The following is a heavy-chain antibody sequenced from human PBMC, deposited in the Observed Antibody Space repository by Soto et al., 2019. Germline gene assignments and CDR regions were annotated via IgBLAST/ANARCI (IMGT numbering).Heavy chain of an antibody. CDR2: IYYSGST. Sequence: PSETLSLTCTVSGGSISSGDYYWSWIRQPPGKGLEWIGYIYYSGSTYYNPSLKSRVTISVDTSKNQFSLKLSSVTAADTAVYYGARNGLGYPFYDYGGQGTRV. V-gene: IGHV4-30-4*01. D-gene: IGHD3-16*01. CDR3: ARNGLGYPFYDY. J-gene: IGHJ4*02. CDR1: GGSISSGDYY.